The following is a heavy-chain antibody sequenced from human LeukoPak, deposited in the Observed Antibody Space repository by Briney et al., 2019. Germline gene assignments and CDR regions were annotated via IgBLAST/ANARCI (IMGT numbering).Heavy chain of an antibody. Sequence: GGSLRLSCAASGFTFSSSAMSWVRQAPGKGLEWVSAISNNGGYTYYADSVKGRFTISRDNSKNTLYLQMNSLRAEDTAVYYCARDLHLATPPHDFWSGYSDYWGQGTLVTVSS. CDR2: ISNNGGYT. D-gene: IGHD3-3*01. J-gene: IGHJ4*02. CDR3: ARDLHLATPPHDFWSGYSDY. CDR1: GFTFSSSA. V-gene: IGHV3-23*01.